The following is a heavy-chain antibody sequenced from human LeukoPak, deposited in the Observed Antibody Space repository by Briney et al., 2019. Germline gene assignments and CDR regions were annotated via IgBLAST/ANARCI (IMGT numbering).Heavy chain of an antibody. CDR1: GGSISSSSYS. V-gene: IGHV4-39*07. CDR2: IYYSGST. D-gene: IGHD3-3*01. CDR3: ARGLRFLEWLLVYMDV. Sequence: PSETLSLTCSVSGGSISSSSYSWGWIRQPPGKGLEWIGSIYYSGSTYYNPSLKSRVTISVDTSKNQFSLKLSSVTAADTAVYYCARGLRFLEWLLVYMDVWGKGTTVTVSS. J-gene: IGHJ6*03.